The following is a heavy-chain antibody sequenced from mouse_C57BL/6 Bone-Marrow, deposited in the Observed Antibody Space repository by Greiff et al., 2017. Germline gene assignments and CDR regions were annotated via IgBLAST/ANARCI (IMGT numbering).Heavy chain of an antibody. Sequence: VQLQQSGPELVKPGASVKISCKASGYSFTGYYMNWVKQSPEKSLEWIGEINPSTGGTTYNQKFKAKATLTVDTSSSTAYMQLKILTSEDSAVYYCARGYYDYAYAMVYWGQGTSVTVSS. V-gene: IGHV1-42*01. CDR1: GYSFTGYY. CDR2: INPSTGGT. D-gene: IGHD2-4*01. CDR3: ARGYYDYAYAMVY. J-gene: IGHJ4*01.